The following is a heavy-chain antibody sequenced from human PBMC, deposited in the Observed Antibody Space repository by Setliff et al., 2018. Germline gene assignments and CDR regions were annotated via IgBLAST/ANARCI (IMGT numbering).Heavy chain of an antibody. CDR3: AKDQRESTGWFKLFDY. J-gene: IGHJ4*02. CDR1: GFTFSSYR. V-gene: IGHV3-33*06. Sequence: PGGSLRLSCAASGFTFSSYRMHWVRQAPGKGLEWVAVIWDDGGNKYHADSVKGRFTIFRDNSRNTLHLQMNSLRAEDTAVYYCAKDQRESTGWFKLFDYWGQGVLVTVSS. CDR2: IWDDGGNK. D-gene: IGHD6-19*01.